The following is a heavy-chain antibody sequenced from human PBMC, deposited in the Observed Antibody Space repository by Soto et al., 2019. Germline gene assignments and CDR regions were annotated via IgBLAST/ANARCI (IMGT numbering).Heavy chain of an antibody. Sequence: ASVKVSCKASGYTFTTYGISWVRQAPGQGLEWMGWISAYNGNTNYALKFQGRVTMTTDTSTSTAYMELRSLRSDDTAVYYCARSCFPVDYLYYYGMYVWGQGTTVTVSS. CDR1: GYTFTTYG. V-gene: IGHV1-18*01. CDR3: ARSCFPVDYLYYYGMYV. D-gene: IGHD2-15*01. CDR2: ISAYNGNT. J-gene: IGHJ6*02.